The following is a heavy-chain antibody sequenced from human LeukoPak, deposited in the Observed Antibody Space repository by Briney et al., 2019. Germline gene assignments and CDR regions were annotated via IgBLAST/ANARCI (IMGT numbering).Heavy chain of an antibody. Sequence: ASVKVSRKASGYTFTSYGISWVRQAPGQGLEWVGWISAYNGNTNYAQKLQGRVTMTTDTSTSTAYMELRSLRSDDAAVYYCARGYCSSTSCYRKGYYMDVWGKGTTVTVSS. V-gene: IGHV1-18*01. D-gene: IGHD2-2*01. CDR2: ISAYNGNT. J-gene: IGHJ6*03. CDR1: GYTFTSYG. CDR3: ARGYCSSTSCYRKGYYMDV.